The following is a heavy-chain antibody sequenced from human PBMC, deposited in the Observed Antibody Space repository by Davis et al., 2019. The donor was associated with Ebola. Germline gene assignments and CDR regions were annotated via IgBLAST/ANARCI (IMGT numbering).Heavy chain of an antibody. D-gene: IGHD4-23*01. CDR3: ARRPVVTHWYFDL. CDR1: GYSFTSYW. V-gene: IGHV5-51*01. CDR2: IYPGDSDT. J-gene: IGHJ2*01. Sequence: PGGSLRLSCKGSGYSFTSYWIGWVRQMPGKGLEWMGIIYPGDSDTRYSLSFQGQVTISADKSISTAYLQWSSLKASDTAMYYCARRPVVTHWYFDLWGRGTLVTVSS.